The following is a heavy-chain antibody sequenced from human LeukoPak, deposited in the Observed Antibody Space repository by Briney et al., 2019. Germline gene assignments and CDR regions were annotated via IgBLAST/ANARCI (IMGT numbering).Heavy chain of an antibody. CDR2: INPNSGGT. CDR3: ARDPDYYDSSGYYPY. J-gene: IGHJ4*02. D-gene: IGHD3-22*01. CDR1: GYTFTGYY. V-gene: IGHV1-2*02. Sequence: ASVTVSFKASGYTFTGYYMHWVRQPPAQGLEWMGWINPNSGGTNYAQKFQGRVTMTRDTSISTAYMELSRLRSDDTAVYYCARDPDYYDSSGYYPYWGQGTLVTVSS.